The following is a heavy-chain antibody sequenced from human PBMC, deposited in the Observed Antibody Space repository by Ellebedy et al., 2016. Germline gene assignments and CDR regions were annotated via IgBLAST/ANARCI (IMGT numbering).Heavy chain of an antibody. Sequence: GGSLRFSXAASGFILSHNYMSWVRQAPGKGPEWVANIRQDGSDKYYVDSVRGRFTISRDNAKNSLYLQMNSLRAEDTGVYYCARDRDNWGWSWDLWGQGTMVTVSS. J-gene: IGHJ3*01. CDR3: ARDRDNWGWSWDL. D-gene: IGHD7-27*01. V-gene: IGHV3-7*01. CDR2: IRQDGSDK. CDR1: GFILSHNY.